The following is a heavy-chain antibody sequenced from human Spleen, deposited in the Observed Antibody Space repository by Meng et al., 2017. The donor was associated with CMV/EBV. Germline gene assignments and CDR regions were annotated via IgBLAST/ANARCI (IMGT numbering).Heavy chain of an antibody. V-gene: IGHV1-2*02. CDR3: ARGRIAVVYDVVYYHYGMDV. J-gene: IGHJ6*02. D-gene: IGHD6-19*01. CDR1: GYTFTGYY. CDR2: INPNSGGT. Sequence: ASVKVSCKTSGYTFTGYYMHWVRQAPGQGLEWMGWINPNSGGTNYAQNFRGRVTMTRDTSISTAYMELSRLRSDDTAVYYCARGRIAVVYDVVYYHYGMDVWGQGTTVTVSS.